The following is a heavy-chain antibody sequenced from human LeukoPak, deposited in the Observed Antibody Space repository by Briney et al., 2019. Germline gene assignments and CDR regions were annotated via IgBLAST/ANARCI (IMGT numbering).Heavy chain of an antibody. Sequence: SETLSLTCAVYGGSFSGYYWSWIRQPPGKGLEWIGEINHSGSTNYNPSLKSRVTISVDTSKNQFSLKLSSVTAADTAVYYCARGPTTYYYDSSGYYYDYWGQGTLVTVSS. CDR3: ARGPTTYYYDSSGYYYDY. CDR1: GGSFSGYY. D-gene: IGHD3-22*01. V-gene: IGHV4-34*01. J-gene: IGHJ4*02. CDR2: INHSGST.